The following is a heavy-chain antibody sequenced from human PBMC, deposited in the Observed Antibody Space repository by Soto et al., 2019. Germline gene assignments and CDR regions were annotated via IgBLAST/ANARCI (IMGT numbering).Heavy chain of an antibody. D-gene: IGHD5-18*01. CDR2: IYYSGST. CDR3: AKDSGYNYGYFRWFDP. Sequence: PSDTLSLTCTVSGGSISSSSDYWGWIRQPPGKGLEWSGSIYYSGSTYYNPSLKSRVTISVDTSKSQFSLKLSSVTAADTAVYYCAKDSGYNYGYFRWFDPWGQGALVTVPQ. V-gene: IGHV4-39*07. CDR1: GGSISSSSDY. J-gene: IGHJ5*02.